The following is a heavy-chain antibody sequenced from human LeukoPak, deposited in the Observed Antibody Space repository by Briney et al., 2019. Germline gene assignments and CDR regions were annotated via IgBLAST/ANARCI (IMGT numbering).Heavy chain of an antibody. Sequence: GGSLRLSCAASGFTFSSYGMHWVRQAPGKGLEWVAVIWYDGSNKYYADSVKGRFTISRDNSKNTLYLQMNSLRAEDTAVYYCARGYSSGWYSPRFDYWGQGTLVTVSS. V-gene: IGHV3-33*01. CDR3: ARGYSSGWYSPRFDY. J-gene: IGHJ4*02. CDR2: IWYDGSNK. D-gene: IGHD6-19*01. CDR1: GFTFSSYG.